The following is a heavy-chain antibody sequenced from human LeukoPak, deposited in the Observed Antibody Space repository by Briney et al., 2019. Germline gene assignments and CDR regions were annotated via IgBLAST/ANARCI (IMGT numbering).Heavy chain of an antibody. CDR1: GFTFSSYW. CDR3: ARSLRRDCDSTSCWAALDI. CDR2: INQDGSAE. D-gene: IGHD2-2*01. Sequence: GGSLRLSCAASGFTFSSYWMSWVRQAPGKGLEWVANINQDGSAEKYVDSVKGRFTISRDNAKNSLYLQMNSLRAEDTAVYYCARSLRRDCDSTSCWAALDIWGQGTMVTVSS. V-gene: IGHV3-7*05. J-gene: IGHJ3*02.